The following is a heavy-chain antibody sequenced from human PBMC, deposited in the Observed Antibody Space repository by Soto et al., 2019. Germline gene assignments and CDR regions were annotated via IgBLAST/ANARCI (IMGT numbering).Heavy chain of an antibody. CDR1: GGSISNYW. J-gene: IGHJ5*02. CDR3: ARDRDWNDWFDP. V-gene: IGHV4-59*01. D-gene: IGHD1-1*01. Sequence: SETLSLTCTVSGGSISNYWWNWIRQSPGKGLEWMGNIYYTGSTKYNPSLQSRVTISVDMSKSQFSLRLSSVTAADTAICYCARDRDWNDWFDPWGQGILVTVSS. CDR2: IYYTGST.